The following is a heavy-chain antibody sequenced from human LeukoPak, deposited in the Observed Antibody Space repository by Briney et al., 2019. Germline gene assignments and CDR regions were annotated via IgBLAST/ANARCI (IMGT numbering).Heavy chain of an antibody. D-gene: IGHD3-22*01. J-gene: IGHJ4*02. V-gene: IGHV3-30-3*01. CDR1: GFTFSSYA. CDR2: ISYDGSNK. Sequence: GRSLRLPCAASGFTFSSYAMHWVRQAPGKGLEWVAVISYDGSNKYYADPVKGRFTISRDNSKNTLYLQMNSLRAEDTAVYYCARGRSGYYYPNWGQGTLVTVSS. CDR3: ARGRSGYYYPN.